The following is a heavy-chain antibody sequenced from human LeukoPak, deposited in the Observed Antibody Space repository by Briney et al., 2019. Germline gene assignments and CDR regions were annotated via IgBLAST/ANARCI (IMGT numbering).Heavy chain of an antibody. CDR2: IIPILGIA. CDR1: GGTFSSYA. V-gene: IGHV1-69*04. D-gene: IGHD3-10*01. J-gene: IGHJ6*02. Sequence: ASVRVSCKASGGTFSSYAISWVRQAPGQGLEWMGRIIPILGIANYAQKFQGRVTIIADKSTSTAYMELSSLRSEDTAVYYCASRVEFITTHPSGMDDWGQGTTVTVSS. CDR3: ASRVEFITTHPSGMDD.